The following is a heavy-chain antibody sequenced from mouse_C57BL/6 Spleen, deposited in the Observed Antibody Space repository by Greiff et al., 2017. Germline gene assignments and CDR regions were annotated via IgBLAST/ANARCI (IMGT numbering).Heavy chain of an antibody. CDR3: ARRQLRPYYFDY. CDR2: IDPSDSYT. J-gene: IGHJ2*01. CDR1: GYTFTSYW. D-gene: IGHD3-2*02. Sequence: VQLQQPGAELVMPGASVKLSCKASGYTFTSYWMHWVKQRPGQGLEWIGEIDPSDSYTNYNQKFKGKSTLTVDKSSSTAYMQLSSLTSEDSAVYYCARRQLRPYYFDYGGQGTTLTVSS. V-gene: IGHV1-69*01.